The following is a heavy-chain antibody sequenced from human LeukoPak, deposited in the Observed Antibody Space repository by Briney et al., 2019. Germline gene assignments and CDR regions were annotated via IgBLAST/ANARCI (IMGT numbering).Heavy chain of an antibody. D-gene: IGHD2-2*01. CDR3: ARDSYCSSTSCYGYFQH. V-gene: IGHV1-46*01. Sequence: ASVKVSCKASGYTFTSYYMHWVRQAPGQGLEWMGIINPSGGSTSYAQKFQGRVTMTRGTSTSTVYMELSSLRSEDTAVYYCARDSYCSSTSCYGYFQHWGQGTLVTVSS. J-gene: IGHJ1*01. CDR1: GYTFTSYY. CDR2: INPSGGST.